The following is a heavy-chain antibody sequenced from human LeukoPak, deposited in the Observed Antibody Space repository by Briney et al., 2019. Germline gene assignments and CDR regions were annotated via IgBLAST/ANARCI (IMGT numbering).Heavy chain of an antibody. CDR1: GFTFSTYW. V-gene: IGHV3-7*01. D-gene: IGHD1-26*01. CDR3: AKDTTRRGSYCRY. Sequence: GGSLRLSCAASGFTFSTYWVSWVRQAPGKGLEWVANIKQDESERYYVDSVKGRFTISRDNARNSVYLQMSSLRAEDTAVYYCAKDTTRRGSYCRYWGPGTLVTVSS. CDR2: IKQDESER. J-gene: IGHJ4*02.